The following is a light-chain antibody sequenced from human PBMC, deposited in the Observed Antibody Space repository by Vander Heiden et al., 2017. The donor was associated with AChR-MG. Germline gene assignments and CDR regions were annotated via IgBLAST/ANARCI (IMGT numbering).Light chain of an antibody. CDR1: QRISSY. CDR2: AAS. Sequence: DIQMTQSPSSLSASVGDRVTITCRASQRISSYLNWYQQKPGKAPRLVIYAASHLESGVPSRFSGSGSGTDFTVTISSLQPEDFATYYCQQSYITPPFTFGQGTKLEIK. V-gene: IGKV1-39*01. CDR3: QQSYITPPFT. J-gene: IGKJ2*01.